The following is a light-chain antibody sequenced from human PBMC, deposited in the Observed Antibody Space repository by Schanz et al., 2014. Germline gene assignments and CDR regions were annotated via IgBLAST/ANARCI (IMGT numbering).Light chain of an antibody. Sequence: DIQMTQSPSSLSASVGDRVTITCRASQSLYRHLQWYQQKPGKAPKLLIYAATSLQSGVSSRFSGSGSGTDFTLAISSLQPEDSATYYCQQTYSTLGTFGSGTKVNIK. J-gene: IGKJ3*01. CDR1: QSLYRH. CDR3: QQTYSTLGT. CDR2: AAT. V-gene: IGKV1-39*01.